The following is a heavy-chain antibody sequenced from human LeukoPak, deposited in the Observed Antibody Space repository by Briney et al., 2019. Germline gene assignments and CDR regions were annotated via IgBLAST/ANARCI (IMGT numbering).Heavy chain of an antibody. CDR3: ARDPTTGRFYYYYMDV. V-gene: IGHV3-11*04. CDR2: MSITSTTI. J-gene: IGHJ6*03. Sequence: GGPLTLSCEASGYTFSEYYLSWLRQALGKGLACVSYMSITSTTIYYADAVKGRFTISRDNSKNTLYLQMNSLRAEDTAVYYCARDPTTGRFYYYYMDVWGKGTTVTVSS. CDR1: GYTFSEYY. D-gene: IGHD3-10*01.